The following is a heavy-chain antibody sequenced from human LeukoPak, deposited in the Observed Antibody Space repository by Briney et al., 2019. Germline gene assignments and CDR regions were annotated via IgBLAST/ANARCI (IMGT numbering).Heavy chain of an antibody. CDR3: AKVISSYDFWSGLRGPDY. Sequence: GGSLRLSCAASGFTFSSYAMSWVRQAPGKGLEWVSAISGSGGSTYYADSVKGRFTISRDNSKNTLYLQMNSLRAEDTAVYYCAKVISSYDFWSGLRGPDYWGQGTLVTVSS. D-gene: IGHD3-3*01. J-gene: IGHJ4*02. CDR1: GFTFSSYA. CDR2: ISGSGGST. V-gene: IGHV3-23*01.